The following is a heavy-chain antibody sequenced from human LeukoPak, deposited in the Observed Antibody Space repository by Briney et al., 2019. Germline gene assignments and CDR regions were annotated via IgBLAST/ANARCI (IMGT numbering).Heavy chain of an antibody. CDR3: ARGGYYDFWSGPTAVDY. J-gene: IGHJ4*02. Sequence: GGSLRLSCAASGFTFSSYGMHWVRQAPGKGLEWVAFIRYDGSNKYYADSVKGRFTISRDNSKNTLYLQMNSLRAEDTAVYYCARGGYYDFWSGPTAVDYWGQGTLVTVSS. V-gene: IGHV3-30*02. CDR2: IRYDGSNK. CDR1: GFTFSSYG. D-gene: IGHD3-3*01.